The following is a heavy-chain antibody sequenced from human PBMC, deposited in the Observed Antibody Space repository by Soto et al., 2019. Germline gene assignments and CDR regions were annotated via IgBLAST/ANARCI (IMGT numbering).Heavy chain of an antibody. CDR2: INAGNGNT. CDR3: ARGYFDWVPDYFDY. CDR1: GYTFTSYA. V-gene: IGHV1-3*01. D-gene: IGHD3-9*01. Sequence: QVQLVQSGAEVKKPGASVKVSCKASGYTFTSYAMHWVRQAPGQRLEWMGWINAGNGNTKYSQKCLGRVTITRDTSASTDYMELSSLRSEDTAVYYCARGYFDWVPDYFDYWGQGTLVTVSS. J-gene: IGHJ4*02.